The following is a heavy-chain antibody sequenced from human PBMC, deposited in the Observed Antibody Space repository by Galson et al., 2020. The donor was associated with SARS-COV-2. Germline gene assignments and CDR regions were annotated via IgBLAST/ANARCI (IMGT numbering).Heavy chain of an antibody. CDR2: ISWNSGSI. CDR3: ASAATGGY. J-gene: IGHJ4*02. CDR1: GFTFDDYA. D-gene: IGHD2-15*01. V-gene: IGHV3-9*01. Sequence: SLKISCAASGFTFDDYAMHWVRQAPGKGLEWVSGISWNSGSIGYADSVKGRFTISRDNAKNSLYLQMNSLRAEDTALYYCASAATGGYWGQGTLVTVSS.